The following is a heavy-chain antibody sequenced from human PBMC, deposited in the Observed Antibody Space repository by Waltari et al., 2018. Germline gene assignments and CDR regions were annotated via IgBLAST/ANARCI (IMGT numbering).Heavy chain of an antibody. Sequence: QVQLQASGPGLVKPSETLSLTCAVSGGSFTSYWSGWIRQPPGKGLEWIGSIYGSSGSTEYNPSLKSRATISRDTSKNQFSLKLSSVTAADTAVYYCARLYSNYRNFDYWGQGVLVTVSS. D-gene: IGHD4-4*01. CDR2: IYGSSGST. CDR3: ARLYSNYRNFDY. CDR1: GGSFTSYW. V-gene: IGHV4-39*07. J-gene: IGHJ4*02.